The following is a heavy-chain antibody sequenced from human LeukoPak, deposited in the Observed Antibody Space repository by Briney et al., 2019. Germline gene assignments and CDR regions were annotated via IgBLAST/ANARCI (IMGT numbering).Heavy chain of an antibody. CDR1: GGSISSYY. CDR3: ARDYVSGSYYGGTFYYGMDV. Sequence: SETLSLTCTVSGGSISSYYWSWIRQPPGKGLEWIGYIYYSGSTNYNPSLKSRVTISVDTSKNQFSLKLSSVTAADTAVYYCARDYVSGSYYGGTFYYGMDVWGQGTTVTVSS. D-gene: IGHD1-26*01. V-gene: IGHV4-59*01. CDR2: IYYSGST. J-gene: IGHJ6*02.